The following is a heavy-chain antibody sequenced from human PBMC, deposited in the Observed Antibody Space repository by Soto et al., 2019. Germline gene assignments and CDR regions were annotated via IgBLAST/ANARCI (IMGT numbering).Heavy chain of an antibody. J-gene: IGHJ4*02. CDR1: GGSISSSSYY. V-gene: IGHV4-39*07. D-gene: IGHD2-8*02. Sequence: SETLSFTCTVSGGSISSSSYYWGWIRQPPGKGLEWIGSIYYSGSTYYNPSLKSRVTISVDTSKNQFSLKLTSVTAADTAVYYCARDKITGLFDYWGQGTLVTVSS. CDR2: IYYSGST. CDR3: ARDKITGLFDY.